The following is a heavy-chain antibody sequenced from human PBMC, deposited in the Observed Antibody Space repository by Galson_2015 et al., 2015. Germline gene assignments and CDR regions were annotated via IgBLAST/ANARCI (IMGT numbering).Heavy chain of an antibody. CDR3: AREPWFGEFGAFDI. Sequence: TLSLTCTVSGGSISSYYWSWIRQPPGKGLEWIGYIYYSGSTNYNPSLKSRVTISVDTSKNQFSLKLSSVTAADTAVYYCAREPWFGEFGAFDIWGQGTMVTVSS. J-gene: IGHJ3*02. D-gene: IGHD3-10*01. V-gene: IGHV4-59*01. CDR2: IYYSGST. CDR1: GGSISSYY.